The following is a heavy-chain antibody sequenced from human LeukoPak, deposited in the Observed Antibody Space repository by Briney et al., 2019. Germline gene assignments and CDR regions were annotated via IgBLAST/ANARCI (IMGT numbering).Heavy chain of an antibody. D-gene: IGHD2-2*01. CDR1: GGSISSYY. Sequence: SETLSLTCTVSGGSISSYYWSWIRQPPGKGLEWIGYIYYSGSANYNPSLKSRVTISVDTSKNQFSLKLSSVTAADTAVYYCARFPVVPAAFFDYWGQGTLVTVSS. CDR3: ARFPVVPAAFFDY. J-gene: IGHJ4*02. CDR2: IYYSGSA. V-gene: IGHV4-59*01.